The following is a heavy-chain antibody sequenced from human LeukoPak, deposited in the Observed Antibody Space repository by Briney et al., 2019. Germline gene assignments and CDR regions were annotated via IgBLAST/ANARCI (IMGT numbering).Heavy chain of an antibody. CDR1: EYTFTSYD. CDR3: ARSNYGGKRWFDP. D-gene: IGHD4-23*01. J-gene: IGHJ5*02. CDR2: MNPNSGNT. Sequence: GASVKVSCKASEYTFTSYDINWVRQATGQGLEWMEWMNPNSGNTGYAQKFQGRVTMTRDTSISTAYMELSSLRSEDTAVYFCARSNYGGKRWFDPWGQGTLVIVSS. V-gene: IGHV1-8*01.